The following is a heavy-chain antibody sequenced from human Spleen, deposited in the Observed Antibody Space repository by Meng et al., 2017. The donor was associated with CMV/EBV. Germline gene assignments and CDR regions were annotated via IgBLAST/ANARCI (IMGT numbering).Heavy chain of an antibody. CDR3: ARAPYYYDSSGYYNY. J-gene: IGHJ4*02. Sequence: SGYTFTSYGISWVRQAPGQGLEWMGWISAYNDNTNYAQKLQGRVTMTTDTSTSTAYMELRSLRSDDTAVYYCARAPYYYDSSGYYNYWGQGTLVTVSS. CDR1: GYTFTSYG. D-gene: IGHD3-22*01. V-gene: IGHV1-18*01. CDR2: ISAYNDNT.